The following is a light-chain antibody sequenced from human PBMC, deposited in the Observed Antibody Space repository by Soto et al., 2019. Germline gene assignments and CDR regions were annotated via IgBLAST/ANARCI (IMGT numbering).Light chain of an antibody. Sequence: IGMTQAPTAVSGSPGERATLSFRASQSVSSYLAWYQQKPGQAPRLLIYDVSNRATGIPARFSGSGSGTDFTLTISSLEPEDFAVYYCQQRNYWQVTFGQGTRLEI. CDR2: DVS. V-gene: IGKV3-11*01. CDR3: QQRNYWQVT. CDR1: QSVSSY. J-gene: IGKJ5*01.